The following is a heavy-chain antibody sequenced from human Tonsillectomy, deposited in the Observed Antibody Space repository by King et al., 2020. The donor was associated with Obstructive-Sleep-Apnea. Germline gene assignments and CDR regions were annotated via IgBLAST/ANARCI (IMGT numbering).Heavy chain of an antibody. J-gene: IGHJ6*02. CDR1: GFSFSSYA. CDR2: ISGSGGST. Sequence: VQLVESGGGLVQPGGSLRLSCAASGFSFSSYAMSWVRQAPGKGLEWVSSISGSGGSTYHGDSVKGRFTISRDNSKNTLYLQTNSLRAEDTAVYYWAKGSRGVYCARTSCRAYGLDVGGPGTTVTVS. CDR3: AKGSRGVYCARTSCRAYGLDV. D-gene: IGHD2-2*01. V-gene: IGHV3-23*04.